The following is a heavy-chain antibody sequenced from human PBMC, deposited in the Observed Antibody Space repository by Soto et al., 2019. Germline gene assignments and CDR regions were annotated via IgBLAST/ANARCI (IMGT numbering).Heavy chain of an antibody. CDR1: GFTFSSYG. J-gene: IGHJ4*02. CDR3: ARDCAGYSSGWYQRGGFDY. V-gene: IGHV3-33*01. D-gene: IGHD6-19*01. Sequence: VQLVESGGGVVQPGRSLRLSCAASGFTFSSYGMHWVRQAPGKGLEWVAVIWYDARNKYYADSVKGRFTISRDNCKNTLYLQMNSLRAEDTAVYYCARDCAGYSSGWYQRGGFDYWGQGTLVTVSS. CDR2: IWYDARNK.